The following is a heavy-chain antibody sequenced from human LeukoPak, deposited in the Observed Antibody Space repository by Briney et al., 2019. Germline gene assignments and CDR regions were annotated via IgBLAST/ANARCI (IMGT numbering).Heavy chain of an antibody. D-gene: IGHD1-26*01. Sequence: GGSLRLSCVVSGFAFSSYWMNWVRQAPGKGLEWVANIKEDGSEKYYVDSVKGRFTVSRDNAKNSLYLQMDSLRAEDTAVYYCARILVGASAYWGQGTLVTVSS. CDR3: ARILVGASAY. V-gene: IGHV3-7*01. CDR2: IKEDGSEK. J-gene: IGHJ4*02. CDR1: GFAFSSYW.